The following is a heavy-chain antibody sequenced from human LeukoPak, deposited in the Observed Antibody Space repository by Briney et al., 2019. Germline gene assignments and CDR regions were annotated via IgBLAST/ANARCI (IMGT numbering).Heavy chain of an antibody. D-gene: IGHD2-15*01. CDR2: ITGGGTNK. CDR1: RFTFSTYA. Sequence: GGSLRLSCVASRFTFSTYAMAWVRQAPGKKLECVAVITGGGTNKYHADSVKGRFTISRDNSKNTLSLQMNSLRVEDTAKYYCAKGTLESCSGSRCYPFDYWGRGTLVTVSS. V-gene: IGHV3-23*01. J-gene: IGHJ4*02. CDR3: AKGTLESCSGSRCYPFDY.